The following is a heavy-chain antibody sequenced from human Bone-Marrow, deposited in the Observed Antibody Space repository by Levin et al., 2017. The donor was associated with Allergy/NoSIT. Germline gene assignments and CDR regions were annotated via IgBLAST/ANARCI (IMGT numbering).Heavy chain of an antibody. CDR1: GGSFSGYY. CDR2: INHSGST. J-gene: IGHJ4*02. CDR3: ARGGGWYNTGNDY. Sequence: SETLSLTCAVYGGSFSGYYWSWIRQPPGKGLEWIGEINHSGSTNYNPSLKSRVTISVDTSKNQFSLKLSSVTAADTAVYYCARGGGWYNTGNDYWGQGTLVTVSS. D-gene: IGHD6-19*01. V-gene: IGHV4-34*01.